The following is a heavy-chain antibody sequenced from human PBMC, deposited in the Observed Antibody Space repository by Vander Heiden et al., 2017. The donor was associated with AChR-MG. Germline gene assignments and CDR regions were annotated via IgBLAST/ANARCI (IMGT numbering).Heavy chain of an antibody. V-gene: IGHV1-2*02. Sequence: QVQLVQSGAEVKKPGASVKVSCTASGYTFTGYYMHWVRQAPGQGLEWMGWINPNSGGTNYAQKFQGRVTMTRDTSISTAYMELSRLRSDDTAVYYCARVGTSDCSSTSCYASDYWGQGTLVTVSS. CDR1: GYTFTGYY. CDR2: INPNSGGT. CDR3: ARVGTSDCSSTSCYASDY. J-gene: IGHJ4*02. D-gene: IGHD2-2*01.